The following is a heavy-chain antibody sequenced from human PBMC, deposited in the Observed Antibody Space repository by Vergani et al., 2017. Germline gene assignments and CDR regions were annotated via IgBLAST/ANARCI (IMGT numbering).Heavy chain of an antibody. CDR3: ATIGYRRWGYYLDY. CDR1: GDSISSNNC. CDR2: ICHTEDT. J-gene: IGHJ4*02. V-gene: IGHV4-4*03. D-gene: IGHD2-2*02. Sequence: QVQLQESGPGLVKPPGTLSLTCAVSGDSISSNNCWTWVRQPPGKGLEWIGEICHTEDTKYSPSLKSRVTVSVDESRNLFSLSLNSVTAADTAVYYCATIGYRRWGYYLDYWGQGTLVTVSS.